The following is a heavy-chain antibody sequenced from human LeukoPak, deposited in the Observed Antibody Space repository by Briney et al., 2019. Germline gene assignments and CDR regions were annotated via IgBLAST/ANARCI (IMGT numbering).Heavy chain of an antibody. V-gene: IGHV3-30*04. CDR1: GFTFGSYA. CDR3: ARDIWEDEVVGSTTVPDY. Sequence: GGSLRLSCAASGFTFGSYAMHWARQAPGKGLEWVSVISFNGKNKYYADSVKGRFTTSRDNPRNTLYLQINSLRTDDTAMYFCARDIWEDEVVGSTTVPDYWGQGTLVIVSS. J-gene: IGHJ4*02. D-gene: IGHD1-26*01. CDR2: ISFNGKNK.